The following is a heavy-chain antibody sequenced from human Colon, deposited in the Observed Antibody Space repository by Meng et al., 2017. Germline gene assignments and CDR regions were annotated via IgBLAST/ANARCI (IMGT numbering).Heavy chain of an antibody. CDR3: VRSSGWVRTGFDP. J-gene: IGHJ5*02. D-gene: IGHD6-19*01. Sequence: QLQESGPGLVKPSEALSLTCSVSGGSISTSGYYWGWIRQPPGKGLEWIGSIGHSGITYYTPSLKSRVTVSIDTSKSQFSLKLTSVTAADTAVYYCVRSSGWVRTGFDPWGQGTLVTVSS. CDR2: IGHSGIT. V-gene: IGHV4-39*01. CDR1: GGSISTSGYY.